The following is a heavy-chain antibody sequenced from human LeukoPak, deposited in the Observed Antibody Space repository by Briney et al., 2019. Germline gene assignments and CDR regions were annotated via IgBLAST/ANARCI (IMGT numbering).Heavy chain of an antibody. Sequence: PGGYLRLSCTVSAFTFSNYSMNWVRQAPGKGLEWVSYISSSSSTIYYADSVKGRFTISRDNAKNSLYLQMNSLRAEDTAVYYCASGAEGYVFDPWGQGTLVTVSS. CDR3: ASGAEGYVFDP. V-gene: IGHV3-48*01. CDR2: ISSSSSTI. J-gene: IGHJ5*02. D-gene: IGHD5-12*01. CDR1: AFTFSNYS.